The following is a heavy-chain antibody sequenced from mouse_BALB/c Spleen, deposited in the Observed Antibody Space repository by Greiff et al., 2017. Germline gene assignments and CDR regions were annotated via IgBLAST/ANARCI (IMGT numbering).Heavy chain of an antibody. CDR3: ARDTRYYGTWFAY. CDR1: GFTFTDYY. Sequence: EVQLVESGGGLVQPGGSLRLSCATSGFTFTDYYMSWVRQPPGKALEWLGFIRNKANGYTTEYSASVKGRFTISRDNSQSILYLQMNTLRAEDSATYYCARDTRYYGTWFAYWGQGTLVTVSA. J-gene: IGHJ3*01. V-gene: IGHV7-3*02. CDR2: IRNKANGYTT. D-gene: IGHD1-1*01.